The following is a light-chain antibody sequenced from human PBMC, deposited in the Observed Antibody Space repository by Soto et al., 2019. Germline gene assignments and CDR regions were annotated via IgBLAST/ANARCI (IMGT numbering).Light chain of an antibody. Sequence: EILLTQSPATLSVSPGESATLSCRASQSVSSNLAWYQQKPGQAPRLLIYGASTRATGIPARFSGSGSGTEFTLTISSLQSEDFAVYYCQQYNNWPRTFGQGTKVDNK. CDR3: QQYNNWPRT. J-gene: IGKJ1*01. CDR2: GAS. V-gene: IGKV3-15*01. CDR1: QSVSSN.